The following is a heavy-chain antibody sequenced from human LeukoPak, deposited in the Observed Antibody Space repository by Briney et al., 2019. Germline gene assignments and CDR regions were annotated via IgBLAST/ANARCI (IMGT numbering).Heavy chain of an antibody. J-gene: IGHJ4*02. Sequence: TETLSLTCTVSGGSISSYYWSWIRQPPGKGLEWIGYISYSGSTSYNPSLKSRVTISVDTSRNEFSLKLSSVTAADTAVYYCARYHHDSSGYYYYFDYWGQGTLVTVSS. CDR2: ISYSGST. V-gene: IGHV4-59*01. D-gene: IGHD3-22*01. CDR1: GGSISSYY. CDR3: ARYHHDSSGYYYYFDY.